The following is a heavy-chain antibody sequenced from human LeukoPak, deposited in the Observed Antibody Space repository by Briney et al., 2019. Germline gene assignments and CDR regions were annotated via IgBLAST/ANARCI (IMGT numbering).Heavy chain of an antibody. CDR3: AREKGSYYDFWSGRVTVYGMDV. D-gene: IGHD3-3*01. CDR1: GGSISRGGYY. V-gene: IGHV4-31*03. J-gene: IGHJ6*02. Sequence: ASQTLSLTCTVSGGSISRGGYYWSWIRQHPGKGLEWIGYIYYSGSTYYNPSLKSRVTISVDTSKNQFSLKLSSVTAADTAVYYCAREKGSYYDFWSGRVTVYGMDVWGQGTTVTVSS. CDR2: IYYSGST.